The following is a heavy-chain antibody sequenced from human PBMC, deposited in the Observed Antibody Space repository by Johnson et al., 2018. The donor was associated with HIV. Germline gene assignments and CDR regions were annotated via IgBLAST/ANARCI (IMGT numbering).Heavy chain of an antibody. D-gene: IGHD6-19*01. V-gene: IGHV3-20*04. CDR3: TRVSRSGWYFTAFDI. CDR2: IERNSRK. J-gene: IGHJ3*02. CDR1: GFTFDDYG. Sequence: VQLVESGGGVARPGGSLRLSCAASGFTFDDYGMSWVRQAPGKGLEWVSYIERNSRKDYADPVKGRFTVSRDSSKNTLYLQMNSLRVEDTAVYYCTRVSRSGWYFTAFDIWGHGTMVTVSS.